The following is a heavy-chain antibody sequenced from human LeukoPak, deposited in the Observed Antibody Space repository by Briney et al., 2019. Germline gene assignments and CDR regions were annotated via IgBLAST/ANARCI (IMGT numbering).Heavy chain of an antibody. D-gene: IGHD4-17*01. V-gene: IGHV4-59*11. Sequence: SETLSLTCAVSGGSISGPYWSWIRQPPGKGVEWIGYIYYSGTTNYNPSLKSRVTMSLDAPKNQFSLNLSSVTAADTAVYYCARDRGDGVFDIWGQGTMVTVSS. CDR2: IYYSGTT. CDR1: GGSISGPY. CDR3: ARDRGDGVFDI. J-gene: IGHJ3*02.